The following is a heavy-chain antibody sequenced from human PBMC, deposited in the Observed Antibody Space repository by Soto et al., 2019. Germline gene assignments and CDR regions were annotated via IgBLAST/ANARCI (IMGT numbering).Heavy chain of an antibody. J-gene: IGHJ4*02. Sequence: GGSLRLSCAASGFTFSSYGMHWVRQAPGKGLEWVAVISDDGSNKYYADSLKGRFTISRDNYKNTLYLQMNSLRAEDTAVYYCAKEGFYDTSGWSFDYWGQGSLVTVSS. V-gene: IGHV3-30*18. CDR2: ISDDGSNK. CDR1: GFTFSSYG. D-gene: IGHD3-22*01. CDR3: AKEGFYDTSGWSFDY.